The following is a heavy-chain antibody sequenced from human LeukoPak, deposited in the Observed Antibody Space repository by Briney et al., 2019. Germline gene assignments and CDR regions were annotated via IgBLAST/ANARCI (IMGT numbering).Heavy chain of an antibody. D-gene: IGHD6-13*01. CDR1: GYSFTSHY. J-gene: IGHJ5*02. V-gene: IGHV1-46*01. Sequence: ASVKVSCKASGYSFTSHYMHWVRQAPGQGLEGMGLINPSGRSTLYAQKFQGIGTMTSDMSKATDHLELRSLRSEDTAVYYCARSISGGSSWNGAWFDPWGQGTLVTVSS. CDR3: ARSISGGSSWNGAWFDP. CDR2: INPSGRST.